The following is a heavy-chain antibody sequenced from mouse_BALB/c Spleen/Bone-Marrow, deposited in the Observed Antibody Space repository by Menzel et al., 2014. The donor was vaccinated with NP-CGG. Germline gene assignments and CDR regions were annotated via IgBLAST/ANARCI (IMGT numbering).Heavy chain of an antibody. D-gene: IGHD4-1*01. CDR3: TRVNWPFDY. Sequence: EVKLMESGGGLVQPGGSMKLSCVASGFTFSNYWMNWVRRSPEKGLEWVAEIRLKSNNYATHYAESVKGRFTISRDDSKSSVYLQMNNLRAEDTGIYYCTRVNWPFDYWGQGTTLTVSS. CDR2: IRLKSNNYAT. CDR1: GFTFSNYW. V-gene: IGHV6-6*02. J-gene: IGHJ2*01.